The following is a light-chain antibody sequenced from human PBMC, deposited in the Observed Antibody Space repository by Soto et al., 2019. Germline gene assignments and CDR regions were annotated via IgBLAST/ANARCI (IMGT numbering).Light chain of an antibody. J-gene: IGKJ4*01. Sequence: EIVMTQSIATLSFSPGEGSTPSCRASQSASSNLAWYQQKPGQAHRILIYGSSVRATGVTASFSGSGSGTEFTLTIRSMQSEDFAVYYCQPRNDWHLTLGGVQKVDIK. V-gene: IGKV3D-15*01. CDR2: GSS. CDR3: QPRNDWHLT. CDR1: QSASSN.